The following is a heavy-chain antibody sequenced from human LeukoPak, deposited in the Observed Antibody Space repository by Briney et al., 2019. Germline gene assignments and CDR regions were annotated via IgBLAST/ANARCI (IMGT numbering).Heavy chain of an antibody. V-gene: IGHV3-49*04. CDR2: IRSKAYGGTT. CDR3: RAGVSGAY. Sequence: PGGSLRLSCAASGFTFSDYYMSWVRQAPGKGLEWVGFIRSKAYGGTTEYAASVKGRFTISRDDSKSIAYLQMNSLKTEDTAVYYCRAGVSGAYWGQGTLVTVSS. J-gene: IGHJ4*02. D-gene: IGHD1-26*01. CDR1: GFTFSDYY.